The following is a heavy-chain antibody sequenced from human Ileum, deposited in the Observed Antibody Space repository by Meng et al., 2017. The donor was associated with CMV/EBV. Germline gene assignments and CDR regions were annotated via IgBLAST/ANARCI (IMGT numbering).Heavy chain of an antibody. J-gene: IGHJ4*02. Sequence: GGSLRLSCAASGFTFRTYSMNWVRQAPGKGLEWVSSISSASNYIYYADSVKGRFTVSRDNAKNSVYLQMNSLRAEDTAVYYCARDGVPVGLNYWGQGTLVTVSS. V-gene: IGHV3-21*01. D-gene: IGHD1-1*01. CDR2: ISSASNYI. CDR3: ARDGVPVGLNY. CDR1: GFTFRTYS.